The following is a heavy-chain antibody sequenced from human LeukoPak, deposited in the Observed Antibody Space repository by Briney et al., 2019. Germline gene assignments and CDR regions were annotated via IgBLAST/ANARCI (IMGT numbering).Heavy chain of an antibody. J-gene: IGHJ4*02. Sequence: PGGSLRLSCAASGFTFSSYGMHWVRQAPGKGLEWVAVISYDGSNKYYADSVKGRFTISRDNSKSTLYLQMNSLRAEDTAVYYCANALEMATIEFDYWGQGTLVTVSS. D-gene: IGHD5-24*01. CDR2: ISYDGSNK. V-gene: IGHV3-30*18. CDR3: ANALEMATIEFDY. CDR1: GFTFSSYG.